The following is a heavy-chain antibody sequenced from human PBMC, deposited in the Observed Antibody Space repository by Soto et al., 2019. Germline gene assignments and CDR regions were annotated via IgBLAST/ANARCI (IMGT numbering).Heavy chain of an antibody. Sequence: GASVKVSCKASGGTFSSYAISWVLQAPGQGLEWMGGIIPIFGTANYAQKFQGRVTITADKSTSTAYMELSSLRSEDTAVYYCAGETRIVSAELGSYNWFDPWGQGTLVTVSS. CDR1: GGTFSSYA. J-gene: IGHJ5*02. V-gene: IGHV1-69*06. D-gene: IGHD1-7*01. CDR2: IIPIFGTA. CDR3: AGETRIVSAELGSYNWFDP.